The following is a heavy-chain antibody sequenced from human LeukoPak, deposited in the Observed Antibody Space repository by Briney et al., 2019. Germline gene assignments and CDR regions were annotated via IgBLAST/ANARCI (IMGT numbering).Heavy chain of an antibody. D-gene: IGHD6-6*01. CDR2: ISSSGRTM. V-gene: IGHV3-11*01. J-gene: IGHJ6*03. Sequence: GGSLRLSSAASGTTFSDYYMSWIRQATGQGLEWLSYISSSGRTMYYADSVKGRFTISRDNAKNSLYLQLNSLRAEDTAVYFCARSIESSNPPYYYFYMDVWGKGTTVTVSS. CDR1: GTTFSDYY. CDR3: ARSIESSNPPYYYFYMDV.